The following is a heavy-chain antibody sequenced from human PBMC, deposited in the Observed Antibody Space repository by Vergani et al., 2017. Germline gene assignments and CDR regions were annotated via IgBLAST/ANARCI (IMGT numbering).Heavy chain of an antibody. CDR2: IYYRGST. CDR3: ASECSYNSILFDS. CDR1: GGSLSSYY. Sequence: QVQLQGAGPGLVKPSETLSLTCTVPGGSLSSYYWRWVRQPPGKGVEWSGDIYYRGSTNYTPSLKSRVTIPVDTSKNQFSLKLSSVTAADTAVYYCASECSYNSILFDSWGQGTLVTVSS. D-gene: IGHD5-24*01. J-gene: IGHJ5*01. V-gene: IGHV4-59*01.